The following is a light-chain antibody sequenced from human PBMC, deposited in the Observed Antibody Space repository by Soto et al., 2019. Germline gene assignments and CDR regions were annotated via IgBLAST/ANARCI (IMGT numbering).Light chain of an antibody. CDR1: QSVSNN. V-gene: IGKV3D-15*01. J-gene: IGKJ4*01. CDR3: QQYNNWPLT. Sequence: EIVMTQSPATLSVSPGERATLSCRASQSVSNNLAWYQQKPGQAPRLLIYGASTRATVIPARFRGTGSGTEFTLTISSLQSEDFAVYYCQQYNNWPLTFGGGTKVEIK. CDR2: GAS.